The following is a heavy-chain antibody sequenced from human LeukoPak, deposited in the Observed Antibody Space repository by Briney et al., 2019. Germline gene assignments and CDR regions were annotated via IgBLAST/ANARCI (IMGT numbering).Heavy chain of an antibody. Sequence: GGSLRLSCAASGFSFSNYEMNWVRQAPGKGLEWVSYISSGGGIIYHADSVKGRFTISRDYAKNSLYLQMNSLRADDTAVYYCARSLIAAGTYDFWGQGTLVTVSS. D-gene: IGHD6-13*01. V-gene: IGHV3-48*03. CDR3: ARSLIAAGTYDF. J-gene: IGHJ4*02. CDR2: ISSGGGII. CDR1: GFSFSNYE.